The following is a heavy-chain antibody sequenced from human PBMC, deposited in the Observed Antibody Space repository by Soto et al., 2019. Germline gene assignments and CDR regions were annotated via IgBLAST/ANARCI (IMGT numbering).Heavy chain of an antibody. CDR1: DGSISGYF. J-gene: IGHJ4*02. Sequence: SETLSLTCIVSDGSISGYFWSWIRQPPGKGLEWIGCIYYSGNTYYNPSLKRRFSISVDTSKNQFSLQLSSVTVADTAVYYCARDFKRYSRPPGPLEYWGPATLVTGS. V-gene: IGHV4-30-4*01. CDR2: IYYSGNT. D-gene: IGHD6-13*01. CDR3: ARDFKRYSRPPGPLEY.